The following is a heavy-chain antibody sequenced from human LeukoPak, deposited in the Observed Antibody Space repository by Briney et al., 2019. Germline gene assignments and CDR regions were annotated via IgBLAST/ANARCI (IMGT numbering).Heavy chain of an antibody. J-gene: IGHJ5*02. CDR3: VRVYYDSSVFTWFDP. Sequence: ASVKVSCKASGYTFTIYGISWVRQAPAQGLEWMGWISAYNGNTNYAQKLQGRVTMTTDTSTSTAYMELRSLRSDDTAVYYCVRVYYDSSVFTWFDPWGQGTLVTVSS. CDR1: GYTFTIYG. CDR2: ISAYNGNT. D-gene: IGHD3-22*01. V-gene: IGHV1-18*01.